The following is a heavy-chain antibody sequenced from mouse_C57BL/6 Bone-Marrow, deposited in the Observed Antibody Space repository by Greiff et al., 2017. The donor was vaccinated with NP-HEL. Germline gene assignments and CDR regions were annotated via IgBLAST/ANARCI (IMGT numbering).Heavy chain of an antibody. Sequence: EVMLVESGGGLVQPGESLKLSCESNEYEFPSHDMSWVRKTPEKRLELVAAINSDGGSTYYPDTMERRFIISRDNTKKTLYLQMSSLRSEDTALYYCARHYYDYDGKTYYFDYWGQGTTLTVSS. CDR3: ARHYYDYDGKTYYFDY. V-gene: IGHV5-2*01. CDR2: INSDGGST. CDR1: EYEFPSHD. D-gene: IGHD2-4*01. J-gene: IGHJ2*01.